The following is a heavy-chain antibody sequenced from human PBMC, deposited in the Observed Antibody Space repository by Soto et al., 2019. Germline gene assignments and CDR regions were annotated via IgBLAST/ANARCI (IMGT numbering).Heavy chain of an antibody. CDR3: VRGGGGGLFDP. J-gene: IGHJ5*02. CDR2: ISPGSRYP. V-gene: IGHV3-11*06. D-gene: IGHD2-15*01. CDR1: GFTLGDSY. Sequence: GGSLRLSCAVSGFTLGDSYMSWIRQDPGKGLEWLSYISPGSRYPAYAYSVKGRFTISRDNAKRSLYLQMMSLTAEDTAIYYCVRGGGGGLFDPWGQGTMVTVSS.